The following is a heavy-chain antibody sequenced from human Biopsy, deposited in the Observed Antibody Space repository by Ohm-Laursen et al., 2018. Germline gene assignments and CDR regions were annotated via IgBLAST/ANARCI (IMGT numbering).Heavy chain of an antibody. D-gene: IGHD2/OR15-2a*01. V-gene: IGHV4-4*07. CDR3: ARATNSTGWPYYYFYGMDV. J-gene: IGHJ6*02. CDR1: GASVSTDY. CDR2: TYISGRT. Sequence: SETLSLTCGVSGASVSTDYWSWIRQPAGKGLEWIGRTYISGRTDYNPSLKSRVIVSVDTSMNQISLRLNSVTAADTAVYYCARATNSTGWPYYYFYGMDVWGQGTTVTVSS.